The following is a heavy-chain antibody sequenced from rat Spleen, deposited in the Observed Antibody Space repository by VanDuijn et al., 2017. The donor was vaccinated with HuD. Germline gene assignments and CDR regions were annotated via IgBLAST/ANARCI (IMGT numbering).Heavy chain of an antibody. V-gene: IGHV5-46*01. Sequence: EVQLVESGGGLVQPGRSMKLSCAASGFTFSSFPMAWVRQAPTKGLEWVATISTSGDNTYYRDSVKGRFTISRDNAKSSLYLQMNSLRSEDTATYYCTRDRILRSTGFDYWGQGVVVTVSS. J-gene: IGHJ2*01. CDR1: GFTFSSFP. CDR2: ISTSGDNT. D-gene: IGHD1-6*01. CDR3: TRDRILRSTGFDY.